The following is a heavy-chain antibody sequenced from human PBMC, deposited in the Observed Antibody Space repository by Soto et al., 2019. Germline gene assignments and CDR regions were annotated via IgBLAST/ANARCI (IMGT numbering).Heavy chain of an antibody. CDR2: ISWNSGSI. CDR1: GFTFDDYA. D-gene: IGHD5-12*01. Sequence: EVQLVESGGGLVQPGRSLRLSCAASGFTFDDYAMHWVRQAPGKGLEWVSGISWNSGSIGYADSVKGRFTISRDNAKNSLYLQMNSLRAEDTALYYCAKDTGAASGYDFDYWGQGTLVTVFS. J-gene: IGHJ4*02. V-gene: IGHV3-9*01. CDR3: AKDTGAASGYDFDY.